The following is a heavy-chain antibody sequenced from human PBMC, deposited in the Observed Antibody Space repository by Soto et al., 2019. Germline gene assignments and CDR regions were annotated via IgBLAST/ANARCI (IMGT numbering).Heavy chain of an antibody. V-gene: IGHV3-7*04. Sequence: GCLGLACTASGFTFSRYWMTGVRQAAGKGLEWVANIKQDGTDKNYVESVKGRFAISRDNAKNSLSLQMNSLRDEDTAVYYCARGFSSGPLFDDYLDYWGHGTLVTVYS. D-gene: IGHD6-25*01. CDR1: GFTFSRYW. CDR2: IKQDGTDK. CDR3: ARGFSSGPLFDDYLDY. J-gene: IGHJ4*01.